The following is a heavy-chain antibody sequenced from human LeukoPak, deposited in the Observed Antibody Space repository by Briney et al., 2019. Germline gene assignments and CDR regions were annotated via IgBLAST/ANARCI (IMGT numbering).Heavy chain of an antibody. CDR3: ARKDGYTSSWSFDY. CDR1: GFTFSSYW. J-gene: IGHJ4*02. D-gene: IGHD6-13*01. V-gene: IGHV3-74*01. Sequence: GGSLRLSCAASGFTFSSYWMHWVRQAPGKGLVWVSRINSDGSSTSYADSVKGRFTISRDNAKNSLYLQMNSLRAEDTAVYYCARKDGYTSSWSFDYWGQGALVTVSS. CDR2: INSDGSST.